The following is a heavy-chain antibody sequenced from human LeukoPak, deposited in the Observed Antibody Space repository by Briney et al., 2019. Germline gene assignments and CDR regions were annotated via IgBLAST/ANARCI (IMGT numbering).Heavy chain of an antibody. CDR2: IGPDRSEE. CDR1: GFTFSSLW. J-gene: IGHJ4*02. CDR3: ARLLGTVTTYDS. Sequence: TGGSLRLSCAASGFTFSSLWMSWVGQSPGKGRGGLASIGPDRSEEYYMDSGKGRFTTYRDKANNSLYLQMHSLRAEDTAVSYCARLLGTVTTYDSWGPGTLVTVSS. D-gene: IGHD1-7*01. V-gene: IGHV3-7*01.